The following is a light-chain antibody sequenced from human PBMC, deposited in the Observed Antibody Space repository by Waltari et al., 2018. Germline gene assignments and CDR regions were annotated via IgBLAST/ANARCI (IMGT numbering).Light chain of an antibody. V-gene: IGKV1-13*02. CDR2: SAS. Sequence: IQMTQSPSSLSASAGDTVTITCRASQDINPYLNWYQQKPGKTPQRLIFSASTLETGVPSRFSGSGSVTDFTLTITSLQPEDFATYYCLQFSSPPYSFGQGTKVEIK. CDR1: QDINPY. J-gene: IGKJ2*03. CDR3: LQFSSPPYS.